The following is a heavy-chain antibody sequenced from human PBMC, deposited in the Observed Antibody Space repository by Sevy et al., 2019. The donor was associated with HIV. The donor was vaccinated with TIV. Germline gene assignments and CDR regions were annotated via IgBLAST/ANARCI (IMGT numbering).Heavy chain of an antibody. CDR3: ERARVSGGWRLAPPDWYFDL. D-gene: IGHD2-21*02. V-gene: IGHV3-30-3*01. J-gene: IGHJ2*01. CDR2: ISYDGSNK. Sequence: GGSLRLSCAASGFTFSSYAMHWVRQAPGKGLEWVAVISYDGSNKYYADSVKGRFTISRDNFKNTLYLQMNRMRAEDKAVYYCERARVSGGWRLAPPDWYFDLWGRGTLVTVSS. CDR1: GFTFSSYA.